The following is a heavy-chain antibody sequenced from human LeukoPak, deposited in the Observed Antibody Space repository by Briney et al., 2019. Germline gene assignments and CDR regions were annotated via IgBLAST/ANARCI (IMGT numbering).Heavy chain of an antibody. V-gene: IGHV3-23*01. CDR1: GFIFSSYA. D-gene: IGHD3-22*01. CDR3: AKDTRYYDSSGYYRLDY. Sequence: GGSLRLSCAASGFIFSSYAMSWVRQAPGKGLEWVSSLSGSGSTTYYADSVKGRFTISRDSSKNTLYLQMNSLRAGDTAVYYCAKDTRYYDSSGYYRLDYWGQGTLVTVSS. J-gene: IGHJ4*02. CDR2: LSGSGSTT.